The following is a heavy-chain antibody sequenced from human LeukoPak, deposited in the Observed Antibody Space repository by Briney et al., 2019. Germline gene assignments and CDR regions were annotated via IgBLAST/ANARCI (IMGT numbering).Heavy chain of an antibody. CDR2: ISDNGRST. J-gene: IGHJ6*02. CDR1: GFNFRDAA. CDR3: AKDVRPGGGGMDV. V-gene: IGHV3-23*01. D-gene: IGHD1-26*01. Sequence: GGSLRLSCVVSGFNFRDAAMTWVRQAPGKGLEWVSTISDNGRSTHYADSVEGRFTISRDNSKNTLDLQMNSLKDEDTAIYYCAKDVRPGGGGMDVWGQGTTVTVSS.